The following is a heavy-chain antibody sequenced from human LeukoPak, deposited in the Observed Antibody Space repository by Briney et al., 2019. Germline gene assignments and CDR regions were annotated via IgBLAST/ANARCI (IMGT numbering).Heavy chain of an antibody. V-gene: IGHV1-18*01. J-gene: IGHJ4*02. Sequence: AAVKVSCKASGYTFTNYGITWVRQAPGQGLEWMGWISAYDGNTYYAQNLQDRVTMTTDTSTSTAYMELRSLRSDDTAVYYCARDGMWDSSSPAFDYWGQGTLVTVSS. CDR1: GYTFTNYG. CDR3: ARDGMWDSSSPAFDY. CDR2: ISAYDGNT. D-gene: IGHD6-6*01.